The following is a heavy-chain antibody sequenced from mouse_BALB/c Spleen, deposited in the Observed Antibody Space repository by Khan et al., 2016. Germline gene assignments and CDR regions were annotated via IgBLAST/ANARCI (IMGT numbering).Heavy chain of an antibody. D-gene: IGHD2-4*01. CDR2: IWGDGST. V-gene: IGHV2-6-7*01. J-gene: IGHJ3*01. CDR3: ASYYDCGGGFAY. CDR1: GFSLTGFS. Sequence: VQLQESGPGLVAPSQSLSITCTVSGFSLTGFSVNWVRQPPGKALEWLGLIWGDGSTDYNSALKSRLSFNRDDSKSQVFLKMNSLQTDDTARYSCASYYDCGGGFAYWGQGTLVTVSA.